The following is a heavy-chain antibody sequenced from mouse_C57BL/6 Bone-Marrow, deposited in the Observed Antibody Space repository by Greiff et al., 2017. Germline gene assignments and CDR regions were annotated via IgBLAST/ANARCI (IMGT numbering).Heavy chain of an antibody. CDR1: GYAFSSSW. J-gene: IGHJ1*03. V-gene: IGHV1-82*01. CDR3: AADGYYWSFDV. D-gene: IGHD2-3*01. Sequence: VQLQESGPELVKPGASVKISCKASGYAFSSSWMNWVKQRPGKGLEWIGRIYPGDGDTNYNGKFKGKATLTADKSSSTAYMQLSSLRSEDSAVYFCAADGYYWSFDVWGTGTTVTVSS. CDR2: IYPGDGDT.